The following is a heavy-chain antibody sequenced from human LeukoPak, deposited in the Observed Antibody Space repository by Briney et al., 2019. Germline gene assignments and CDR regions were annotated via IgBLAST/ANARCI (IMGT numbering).Heavy chain of an antibody. J-gene: IGHJ4*02. CDR3: ARGGKATVVTM. CDR2: IYSSGST. V-gene: IGHV4-4*07. Sequence: PSETLSLTCTVSGGSINSYYWSWIPQPAGRGLEWIGRIYSSGSTNYNPSLKSRVSMSVDTSKNQFSLKLTSVTAADTAVYYCARGGKATVVTMWGQGILVTVSS. D-gene: IGHD4-23*01. CDR1: GGSINSYY.